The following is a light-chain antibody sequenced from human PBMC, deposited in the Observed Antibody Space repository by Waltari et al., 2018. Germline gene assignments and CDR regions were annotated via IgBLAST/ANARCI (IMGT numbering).Light chain of an antibody. CDR3: SSYTISSTLNWV. CDR2: DVS. Sequence: QSALTQPASVSGSPGQSITISCTGTSSDVGGFNFVSWYQQHPGKAPKLMIYDVSKRPSGVSNRFSGSKSGNTASLTSSGLQAEDEADYYCSSYTISSTLNWVFGGGTKLTVL. CDR1: SSDVGGFNF. J-gene: IGLJ3*02. V-gene: IGLV2-14*03.